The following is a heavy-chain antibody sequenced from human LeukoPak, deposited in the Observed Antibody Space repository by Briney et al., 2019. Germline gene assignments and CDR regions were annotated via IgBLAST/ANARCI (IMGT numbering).Heavy chain of an antibody. Sequence: PSETLSLTCAVDGGSFSGYYASWIRHPPGRGLEWVGEINHNGSTNYNPSLKSRVTISVDTSKNQFSLKLSSVTAADTAVYYCARAPLPPINIKYRGSVYYYYGMDVWGQGTTVTVSS. D-gene: IGHD5-12*01. J-gene: IGHJ6*02. CDR2: INHNGST. CDR3: ARAPLPPINIKYRGSVYYYYGMDV. V-gene: IGHV4-34*01. CDR1: GGSFSGYY.